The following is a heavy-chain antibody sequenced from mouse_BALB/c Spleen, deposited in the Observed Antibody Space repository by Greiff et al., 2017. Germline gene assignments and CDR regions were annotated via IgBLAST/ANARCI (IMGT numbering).Heavy chain of an antibody. V-gene: IGHV3-6*02. CDR3: ARTLSLYAMDY. CDR2: ISYDGSN. CDR1: GYSITSGYY. D-gene: IGHD1-1*02. J-gene: IGHJ4*01. Sequence: VQLQQSGPGLVKPSQSLSLTCSVTGYSITSGYYWNWIRQFPGNKLEWMGYISYDGSNNYNPSLKNRISITRDTSKNQFFLKLNSVTTEDTATYYCARTLSLYAMDYWGQGTSVTVSS.